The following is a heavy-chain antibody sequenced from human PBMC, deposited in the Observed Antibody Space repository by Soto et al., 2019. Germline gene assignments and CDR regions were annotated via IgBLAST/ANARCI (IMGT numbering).Heavy chain of an antibody. D-gene: IGHD2-15*01. J-gene: IGHJ6*03. V-gene: IGHV3-74*01. CDR1: GFTFSSYW. CDR3: ARALYCSGGSCYSAMVRGYYYYMDV. Sequence: GGSLRLSCAASGFTFSSYWMHWVRQAPGKGLVWVSRINSDGSSTSYADSVKGRFTISRDNAKNTLYLQMNSLRAEDTAVYYCARALYCSGGSCYSAMVRGYYYYMDVWGKGTTVTVSS. CDR2: INSDGSST.